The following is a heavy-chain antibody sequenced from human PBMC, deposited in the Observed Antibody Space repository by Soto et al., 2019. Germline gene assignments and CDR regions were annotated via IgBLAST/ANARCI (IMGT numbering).Heavy chain of an antibody. V-gene: IGHV1-3*02. Sequence: ASVKVSCKASGYTLTSYAMHWVRQAPGQRLEWMGWSNAGNGNTKYSQEFQGRVTITSDTSANTGYMELSSLRSDDMAVYYCARGRGSYSLDYWGQGTLVTVSS. CDR3: ARGRGSYSLDY. CDR1: GYTLTSYA. D-gene: IGHD1-26*01. CDR2: SNAGNGNT. J-gene: IGHJ4*02.